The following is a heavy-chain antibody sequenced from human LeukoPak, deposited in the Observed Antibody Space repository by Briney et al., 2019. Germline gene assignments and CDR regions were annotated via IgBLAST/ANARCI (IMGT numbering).Heavy chain of an antibody. D-gene: IGHD3-22*01. CDR1: GFTFSSFW. CDR2: IKPDGSEK. Sequence: GGSPRLSCEASGFTFSSFWMTWVRQAPGKGLEWVANIKPDGSEKNCVDSVKGRFTISRDNAKNSLYLQMNSLRAGDTAVYYCARINGGGYYAPWGQGTLVTVSS. CDR3: ARINGGGYYAP. V-gene: IGHV3-7*01. J-gene: IGHJ5*02.